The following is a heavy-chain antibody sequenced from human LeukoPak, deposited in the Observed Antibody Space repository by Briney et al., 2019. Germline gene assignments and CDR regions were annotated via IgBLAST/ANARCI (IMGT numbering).Heavy chain of an antibody. V-gene: IGHV1-69*04. Sequence: SVKVSCKASGYTFTGYYMHWVRQAPGQGLEWMGRIIPILGIANYAQKFQGRVTITADKSTSTAYMELSSLRSEDTAVYYCARVEIRFLEWFSGDAFDIWGQGTMVTVSS. CDR3: ARVEIRFLEWFSGDAFDI. D-gene: IGHD3-3*01. J-gene: IGHJ3*02. CDR1: GYTFTGYY. CDR2: IIPILGIA.